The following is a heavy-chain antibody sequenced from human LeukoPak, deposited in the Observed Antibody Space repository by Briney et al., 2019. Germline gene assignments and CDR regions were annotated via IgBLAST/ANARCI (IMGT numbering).Heavy chain of an antibody. V-gene: IGHV4-39*01. D-gene: IGHD3-3*01. CDR2: IYYSGST. J-gene: IGHJ4*02. CDR1: GGSISSSSYY. CDR3: ARSPIGDFWSGYYYPYYFDY. Sequence: SETLFLTCTVSGGSISSSSYYWGWIRQPPGKGLEWIGSIYYSGSTYYNPSLKSRVTISVDTSKNQFSLKLSSVTAADTAVYYCARSPIGDFWSGYYYPYYFDYWGQGTLVTVSS.